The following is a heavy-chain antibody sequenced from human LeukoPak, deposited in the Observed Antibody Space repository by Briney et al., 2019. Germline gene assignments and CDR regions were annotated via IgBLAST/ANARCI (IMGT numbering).Heavy chain of an antibody. D-gene: IGHD1-1*01. CDR1: GYTFTGYY. CDR2: INPNSGGT. Sequence: ASVTVSCTASGYTFTGYYMHWVRQAPGQGLEWMGWINPNSGGTNYAQKFQGWVTMTRDTSISTAYMELSRLRSDDTAVYYCACSTTGTTWGLYGMDVWGKGTTVTVSS. CDR3: ACSTTGTTWGLYGMDV. J-gene: IGHJ6*04. V-gene: IGHV1-2*04.